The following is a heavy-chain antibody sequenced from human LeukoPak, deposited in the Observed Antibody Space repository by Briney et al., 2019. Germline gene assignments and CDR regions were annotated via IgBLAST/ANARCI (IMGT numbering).Heavy chain of an antibody. Sequence: GESLKISCKGSGYSFTTFRIAWVRQMPGKGLEWMGIIYPGDPDTRYSPSFQGQVTISVDKSISTAYLQWSSLKASDTAMYYCANHYGGNSVWGQGTLVTVSS. CDR3: ANHYGGNSV. CDR1: GYSFTTFR. J-gene: IGHJ4*02. V-gene: IGHV5-51*01. CDR2: IYPGDPDT. D-gene: IGHD4-23*01.